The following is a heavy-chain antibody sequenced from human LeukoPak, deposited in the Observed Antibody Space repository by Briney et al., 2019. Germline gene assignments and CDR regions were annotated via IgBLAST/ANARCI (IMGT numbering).Heavy chain of an antibody. D-gene: IGHD5-18*01. CDR2: ISGSGNST. CDR3: AKAGYSYGYFSDY. J-gene: IGHJ4*02. V-gene: IGHV3-23*01. Sequence: GGSLRLSCAPSGFTFGLYAMSWVRQAPGKGLEWVSVISGSGNSTNYADSVKGRFTISRDNSKNTLYLQMNSLRAEDTAVYYCAKAGYSYGYFSDYWGQGTLVTVSS. CDR1: GFTFGLYA.